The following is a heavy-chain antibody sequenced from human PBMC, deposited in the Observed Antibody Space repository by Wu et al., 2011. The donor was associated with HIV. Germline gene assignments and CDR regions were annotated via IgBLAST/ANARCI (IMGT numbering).Heavy chain of an antibody. D-gene: IGHD1-26*01. CDR1: GGTFSSYG. J-gene: IGHJ4*02. CDR3: ARIPIVGATVDS. Sequence: QVQLVQSGAEVKKPGSSVKVYCKASGGTFSSYGISWVRQAPGQGPEWMGGIIPIFGTANYAQKFQGRVTITADTSTDTAYMELSSLRSEDTAVYYCARIPIVGATVDSWGQGTLVTVSS. V-gene: IGHV1-69*14. CDR2: IIPIFGTA.